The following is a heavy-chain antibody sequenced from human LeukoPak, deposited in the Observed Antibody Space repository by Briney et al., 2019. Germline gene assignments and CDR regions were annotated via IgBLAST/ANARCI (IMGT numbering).Heavy chain of an antibody. D-gene: IGHD1-14*01. CDR3: ARVFGIPNMHYDY. CDR2: ISYDGSNK. J-gene: IGHJ4*02. V-gene: IGHV3-30*03. CDR1: GFTFSSYG. Sequence: GGSLRLSCAASGFTFSSYGMSWVRQAPGKGLEWVAVISYDGSNKYYADSVKGRFTISRDNSKNTLYLQMNSLRAEDTAVYYCARVFGIPNMHYDYWGQGTLVTVSS.